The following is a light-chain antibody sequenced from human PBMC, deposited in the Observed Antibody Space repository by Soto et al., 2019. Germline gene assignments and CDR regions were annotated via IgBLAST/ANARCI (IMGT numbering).Light chain of an antibody. V-gene: IGLV2-14*01. J-gene: IGLJ2*01. CDR3: NSYTSTSTLV. CDR1: SSDVGAYNY. Sequence: QSVLTQPASVSGSPGQSITISCTGTSSDVGAYNYVSWYQQHPGKAPKLLIYEVTSRPSGVSNRFSGSKSGNTASLTISGLRTEDEADYYCNSYTSTSTLVFGGGTKVTVL. CDR2: EVT.